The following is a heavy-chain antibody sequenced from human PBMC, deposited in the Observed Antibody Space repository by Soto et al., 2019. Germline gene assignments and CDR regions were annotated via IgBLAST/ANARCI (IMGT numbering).Heavy chain of an antibody. CDR3: VTTEMTILTGGLGFDT. D-gene: IGHD2-8*02. CDR1: GVSITSGNYY. Sequence: QVQLRESGPGLAQSSQTLSLTCSVSGVSITSGNYYWNWIRQPPGKGLEWIGYTHYTGTAFYNPSLRSRVTLSLDTSKNQFSLRINSVTGVDTAVYYCVTTEMTILTGGLGFDTWGQGTLVTASS. CDR2: THYTGTA. J-gene: IGHJ5*02. V-gene: IGHV4-30-4*01.